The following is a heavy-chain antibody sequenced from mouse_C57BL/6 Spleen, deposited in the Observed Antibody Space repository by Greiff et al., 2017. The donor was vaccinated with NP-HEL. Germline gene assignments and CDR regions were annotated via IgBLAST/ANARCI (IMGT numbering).Heavy chain of an antibody. Sequence: VQLQESGPELVKPGASVKISCKASGYSFTSYYIHWVKQRPGQGLEWIGWIYPGSGNTKYNEKFKGKATLTADTSSSTAYMQLSSLTSEDSAVYYCARDELRWYFDVWGTGTTVTVSS. CDR3: ARDELRWYFDV. J-gene: IGHJ1*03. V-gene: IGHV1-66*01. CDR2: IYPGSGNT. D-gene: IGHD1-1*01. CDR1: GYSFTSYY.